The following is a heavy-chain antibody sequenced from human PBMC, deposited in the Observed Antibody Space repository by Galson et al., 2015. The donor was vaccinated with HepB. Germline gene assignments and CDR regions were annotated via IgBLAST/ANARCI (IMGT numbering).Heavy chain of an antibody. CDR2: IYWDDDK. CDR1: GFSLSTSGVG. V-gene: IGHV2-5*02. CDR3: ARIGRQIYDILTGAPLYFDL. J-gene: IGHJ2*01. D-gene: IGHD3-9*01. Sequence: PALVKPTQTLTLTCTFSGFSLSTSGVGVGWIRQPPGKALEWLALIYWDDDKRYSPSLKSRLTVTKDTSKNQVVLTMTNMDPVDTATYYCARIGRQIYDILTGAPLYFDLWGRGTLVTVSS.